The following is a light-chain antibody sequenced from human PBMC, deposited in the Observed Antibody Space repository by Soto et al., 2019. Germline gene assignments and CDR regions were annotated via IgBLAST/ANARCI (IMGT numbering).Light chain of an antibody. J-gene: IGKJ3*01. CDR3: LQKYFYPFT. V-gene: IGKV1-9*01. CDR1: QDISSY. CDR2: AAS. Sequence: SQLTQSPSSLSASVGDRVTITCRASQDISSYLAWYQQEPGKAPKLLIYAASTLQSGVPSRFSGSGSGTDFTLTISTLQPEDFATYYCLQKYFYPFTFGPGTKVDIK.